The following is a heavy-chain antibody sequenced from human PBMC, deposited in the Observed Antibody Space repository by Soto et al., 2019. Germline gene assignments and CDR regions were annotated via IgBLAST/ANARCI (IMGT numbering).Heavy chain of an antibody. Sequence: SETLSLTCAVSGGSISSSNWWSWVRQPPGKGLEWIGEIYHSGSTNYNPSLKSRATISVDKSKNQFSLKLSSVTAADTAVYYCARGGITIFGVVLDPWGQGTLVTVSS. V-gene: IGHV4-4*02. CDR2: IYHSGST. D-gene: IGHD3-3*01. CDR3: ARGGITIFGVVLDP. CDR1: GGSISSSNW. J-gene: IGHJ5*02.